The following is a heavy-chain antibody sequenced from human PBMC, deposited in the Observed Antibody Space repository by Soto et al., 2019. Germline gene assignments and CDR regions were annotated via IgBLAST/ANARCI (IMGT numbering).Heavy chain of an antibody. CDR2: TYYRTRWYN. D-gene: IGHD5-12*01. CDR1: GDSVSSNRAA. V-gene: IGHV6-1*01. CDR3: AAATRGYPYYCLDV. J-gene: IGHJ6*02. Sequence: SQTLSLTCAISGDSVSSNRAAWNWIRQSPSRGLEWLGRTYYRTRWYNDYAVSVKGRITINPDTSKNQFSLQLNSVTPEDTAVYYCAAATRGYPYYCLDVWGQGTTVTVSS.